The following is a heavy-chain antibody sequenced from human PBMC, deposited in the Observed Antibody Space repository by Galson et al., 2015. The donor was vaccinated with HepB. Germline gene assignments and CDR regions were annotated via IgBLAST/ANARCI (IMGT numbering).Heavy chain of an antibody. CDR1: GFTFSSYG. Sequence: SLRLSCAASGFTFSSYGMHWVRQAPGKGLEWVAVISYDGSNKYYADSVKGRFTISRDNSKNTLYLQMNSLRAEDTAVYYCAKDTSGGRTVTDYWDQGTLVTVSS. J-gene: IGHJ4*02. V-gene: IGHV3-30*18. CDR2: ISYDGSNK. D-gene: IGHD2-15*01. CDR3: AKDTSGGRTVTDY.